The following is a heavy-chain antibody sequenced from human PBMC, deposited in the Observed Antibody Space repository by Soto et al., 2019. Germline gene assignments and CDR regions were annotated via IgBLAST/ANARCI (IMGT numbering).Heavy chain of an antibody. Sequence: QVQLVQSGVEVKKPGASVKVSCKASGYTFTSYYMHWVRQAPGQGLEWMGIINPSGGSTSYAQKFQGRVTMTRDTSTSTVYMELSSLRSEDTAVYYCARDYSSSSEGADYYFDYWGQGTLVTVSS. V-gene: IGHV1-46*01. CDR2: INPSGGST. CDR3: ARDYSSSSEGADYYFDY. J-gene: IGHJ4*02. D-gene: IGHD6-6*01. CDR1: GYTFTSYY.